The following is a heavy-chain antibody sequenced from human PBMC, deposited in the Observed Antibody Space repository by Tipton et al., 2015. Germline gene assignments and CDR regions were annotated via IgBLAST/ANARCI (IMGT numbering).Heavy chain of an antibody. CDR1: DFTVSTNY. CDR3: ARGAGNSSTWDFDY. CDR2: INHGGSG. V-gene: IGHV4-34*01. D-gene: IGHD6-13*01. Sequence: LRLSCAASDFTVSTNYMNWVRQTPGKGLEWIGEINHGGSGNYKTSLKSRVSVSVDTSKNQFSLRVTSVTAADTAVYYCARGAGNSSTWDFDYWAQGSLVTVSS. J-gene: IGHJ4*02.